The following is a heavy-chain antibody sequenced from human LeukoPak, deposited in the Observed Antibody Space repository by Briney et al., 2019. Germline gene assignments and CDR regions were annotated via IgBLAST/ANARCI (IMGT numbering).Heavy chain of an antibody. CDR3: AREGDGDYGYYFDY. V-gene: IGHV4-4*07. CDR1: GGSISSYY. CDR2: IYTSGST. Sequence: PSETLSLTCTVSGGSISSYYWSWIRQPAGKGLEWIGRIYTSGSTNYNPSLKSRVTISVDKSKNQFFLKLSSVTAADTAVYYCAREGDGDYGYYFDYWGQGTLVTVSS. D-gene: IGHD4-17*01. J-gene: IGHJ4*02.